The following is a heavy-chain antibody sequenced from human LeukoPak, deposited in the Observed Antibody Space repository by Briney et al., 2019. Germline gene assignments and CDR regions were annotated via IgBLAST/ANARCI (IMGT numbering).Heavy chain of an antibody. CDR3: ARQTGSGLFILP. D-gene: IGHD3/OR15-3a*01. V-gene: IGHV3-30*02. CDR2: IRYDGSNK. J-gene: IGHJ4*02. Sequence: GGSLRLSCAASGFTFSSYGMNWVRQAPGKGLEWVAFIRYDGSNKFYADSVKGRFTISRDNSKSTLYLQMNSLRAEDTAVYYCARQTGSGLFILPGGQGTLVTVSS. CDR1: GFTFSSYG.